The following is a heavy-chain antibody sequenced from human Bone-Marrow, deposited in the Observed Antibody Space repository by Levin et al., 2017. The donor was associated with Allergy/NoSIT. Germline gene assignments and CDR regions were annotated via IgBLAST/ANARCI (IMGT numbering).Heavy chain of an antibody. CDR3: VREERGSWIQALDF. CDR1: GFTFSNFD. J-gene: IGHJ4*02. V-gene: IGHV3-13*01. Sequence: GGALRLSCAASGFTFSNFDFHWVRQATGAGLEWVSAIGTGHDTYYADSVRGRSTISRDNARDSVYLQIDSLRDGDTGVYYCVREERGSWIQALDFWGQGTLVTVSS. CDR2: IGTGHDT. D-gene: IGHD3-10*01.